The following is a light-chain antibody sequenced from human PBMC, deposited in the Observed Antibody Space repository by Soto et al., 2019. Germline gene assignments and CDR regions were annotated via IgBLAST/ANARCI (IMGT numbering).Light chain of an antibody. J-gene: IGKJ2*01. Sequence: DIQMTQSPSSLSPSVGDRVTITCRASQSISTYLNWYQQKPGMAPKLLIYAASSLQSGVPPRFSGSGSGTDFTLTISTLQPEDFATYYCQQSYSTPRYTFGQGTKLEIK. CDR1: QSISTY. CDR2: AAS. V-gene: IGKV1-39*01. CDR3: QQSYSTPRYT.